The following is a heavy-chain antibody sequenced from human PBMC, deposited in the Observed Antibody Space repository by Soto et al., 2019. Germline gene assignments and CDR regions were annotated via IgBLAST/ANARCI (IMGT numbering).Heavy chain of an antibody. Sequence: GGSMRLSCAASGFSFCSYMLNWVCQAPGEGLEWVSSISSSSTYIYYADSVKGRFTISRDNAKNSLYLQMNSLRAEDTAVYYCARVYSSGWYDYWGQGTLVTVSS. CDR3: ARVYSSGWYDY. D-gene: IGHD6-19*01. J-gene: IGHJ4*02. CDR1: GFSFCSYM. CDR2: ISSSSTYI. V-gene: IGHV3-21*01.